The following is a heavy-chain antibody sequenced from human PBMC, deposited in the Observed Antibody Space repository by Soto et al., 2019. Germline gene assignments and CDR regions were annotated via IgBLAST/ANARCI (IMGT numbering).Heavy chain of an antibody. J-gene: IGHJ6*02. CDR2: MNPNSGNT. V-gene: IGHV1-8*01. D-gene: IGHD3-9*01. CDR1: ESTFMNYD. Sequence: ASVKVSCKASESTFMNYDISWVRQATGQGLEWMGWMNPNSGNTGYALKFQGRVIMTTDTSTTTAHMELRSLRFDDTAVYYCARDRLRDIDWPLPNGYYYGMDVWGQGTTVTVSS. CDR3: ARDRLRDIDWPLPNGYYYGMDV.